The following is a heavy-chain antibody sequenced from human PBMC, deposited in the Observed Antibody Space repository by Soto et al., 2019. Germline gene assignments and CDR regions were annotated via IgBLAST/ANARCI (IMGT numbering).Heavy chain of an antibody. D-gene: IGHD6-19*01. CDR1: GYTFRGHD. CDR3: ARGGALDGTSPPFNH. V-gene: IGHV1-2*02. CDR2: LNANSGDT. J-gene: IGHJ4*02. Sequence: QVQLVPSGAEVKKPGASVRVSCKASGYTFRGHDMHWIRQAPGQGPEWLGWLNANSGDTDREPNFQDRLTMNRNTTISTAYMELSRLRSDDTAGYYCARGGALDGTSPPFNHWGQGTRVTVSS.